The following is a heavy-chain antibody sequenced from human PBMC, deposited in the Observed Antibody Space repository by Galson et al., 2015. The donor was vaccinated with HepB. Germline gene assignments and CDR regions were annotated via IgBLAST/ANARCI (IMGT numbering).Heavy chain of an antibody. CDR3: ARGAGDGYNYYFDY. CDR2: TYYRSNGYN. Sequence: CAISGDSVSSNSAAWYWIRQSPSSGLEWLGRTYYRSNGYNDYAVSVKSRITINPDTSENQFSLQLNSGTPEGKAVYYCARGAGDGYNYYFDYWGQGTLVTVSS. J-gene: IGHJ4*02. V-gene: IGHV6-1*01. CDR1: GDSVSSNSAA. D-gene: IGHD5-24*01.